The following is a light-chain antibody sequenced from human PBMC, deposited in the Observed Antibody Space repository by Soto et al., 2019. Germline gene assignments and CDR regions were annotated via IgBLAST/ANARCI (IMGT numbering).Light chain of an antibody. V-gene: IGLV1-40*01. CDR2: GNS. J-gene: IGLJ2*01. Sequence: QPVLTQPPSVSGAPGQRVTISCTGSSSNIGAGHDVHWYQQLPGTAPKLLIYGNSNRPSGVPDRFSGSKSGTSVSLAITGLQAEDEADYYCQSYDSSLSGSVFGGGTKVTVL. CDR3: QSYDSSLSGSV. CDR1: SSNIGAGHD.